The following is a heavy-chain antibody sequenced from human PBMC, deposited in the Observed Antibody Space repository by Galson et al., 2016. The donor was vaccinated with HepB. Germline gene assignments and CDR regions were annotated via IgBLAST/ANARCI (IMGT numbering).Heavy chain of an antibody. V-gene: IGHV4-34*01. D-gene: IGHD1-26*01. CDR3: GLFWSGSYSGIDY. CDR2: ISHHGGT. CDR1: GGSLSGFY. J-gene: IGHJ4*02. Sequence: LSLTCGVFGGSLSGFYWYWIRQPPGKGLEWIGEISHHGGTKYNSSLKSRVSMPVGTSRTEMSLRLTSVTAADTAVYFCGLFWSGSYSGIDYWGQGTLVTVSS.